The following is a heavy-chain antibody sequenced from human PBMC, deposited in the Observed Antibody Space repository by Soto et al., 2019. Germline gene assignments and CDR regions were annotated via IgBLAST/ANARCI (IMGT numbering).Heavy chain of an antibody. Sequence: SETLSLTCTVSGGSISSGGYYWRWIRQHPGKGLEWIGYSYYSGRTYYNPSLKSRVTISVDTSKTQFSLKLSSVTAADTAVYYCARVPAAMQRGFDYWGQGTLVTVSS. V-gene: IGHV4-31*03. J-gene: IGHJ4*02. CDR3: ARVPAAMQRGFDY. CDR2: SYYSGRT. D-gene: IGHD2-2*01. CDR1: GGSISSGGYY.